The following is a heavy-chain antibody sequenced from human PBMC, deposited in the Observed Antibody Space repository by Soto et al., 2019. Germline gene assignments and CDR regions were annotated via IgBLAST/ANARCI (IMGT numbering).Heavy chain of an antibody. J-gene: IGHJ6*03. Sequence: PGGSLRLSCAASGFTFDDYAMHWVRQAPGKGLEWVSGISWNSGSIGYADSVKGRFTISRDNAKNSLYLQMNSLRAEDTALYYCAKGPLRRSGLAPEYYYFMDVWGKGTTVTVSS. V-gene: IGHV3-9*01. CDR2: ISWNSGSI. CDR3: AKGPLRRSGLAPEYYYFMDV. CDR1: GFTFDDYA. D-gene: IGHD2-8*02.